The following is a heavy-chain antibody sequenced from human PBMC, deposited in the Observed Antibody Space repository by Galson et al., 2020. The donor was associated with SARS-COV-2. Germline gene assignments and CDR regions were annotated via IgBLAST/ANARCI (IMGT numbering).Heavy chain of an antibody. CDR2: VRYDESQK. CDR3: AKDGEAATFDY. J-gene: IGHJ4*02. Sequence: GGSLRLSCAVSGFFFISYGMHWVRQAPGKGLEWVAFVRYDESQKYYKDSVKGRFTTSRDNSKNTVYLHINSLRADDTAVYYCAKDGEAATFDYWGQGTLVTVSS. D-gene: IGHD3-3*01. V-gene: IGHV3-30*02. CDR1: GFFFISYG.